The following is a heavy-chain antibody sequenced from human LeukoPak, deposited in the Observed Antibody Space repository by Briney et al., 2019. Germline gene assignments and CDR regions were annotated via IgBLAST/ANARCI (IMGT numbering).Heavy chain of an antibody. CDR1: GYSISSGSY. V-gene: IGHV4-38-2*02. J-gene: IGHJ4*02. CDR3: ARHGPARFGELLYGEYYFDY. Sequence: PSETLSLTCTVSGYSISSGSYWGWIRQPPGKRLEWIGSIYHSGSTYYNPSLKSRVTISVDTSENQFSLKLSSVTAADTAVYYCARHGPARFGELLYGEYYFDYWGQGTLVTVSS. CDR2: IYHSGST. D-gene: IGHD3-10*02.